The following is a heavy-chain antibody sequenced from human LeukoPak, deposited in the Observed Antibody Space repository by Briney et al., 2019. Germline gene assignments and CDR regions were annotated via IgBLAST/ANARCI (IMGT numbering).Heavy chain of an antibody. Sequence: PGGSLRLSCAASGFTVRDNYMTWVRQAPGKGLEWVSLISSGGNTYYEDSVKGRFTISRDISQNMLYLQMNSLRAEDTAVYYCARGGALDIWGQGTMVIVS. CDR1: GFTVRDNY. J-gene: IGHJ3*02. D-gene: IGHD4/OR15-4a*01. CDR2: ISSGGNT. V-gene: IGHV3-53*01. CDR3: ARGGALDI.